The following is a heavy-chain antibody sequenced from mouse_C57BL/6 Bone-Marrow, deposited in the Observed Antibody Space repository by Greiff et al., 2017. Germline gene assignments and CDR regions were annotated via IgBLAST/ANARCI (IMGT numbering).Heavy chain of an antibody. D-gene: IGHD1-1*01. CDR2: ISSGGSYT. CDR3: ATLRGAY. V-gene: IGHV5-6*01. CDR1: GFTFSSYG. Sequence: EVQGVESGGDLVKPGGSLKLSCAASGFTFSSYGMSWVRQTPDKRLEWVATISSGGSYTYSPDSVKGRFTISSDNAKNTLYLQMSSLKSEDTAMYYCATLRGAYWGQGTLVTVSA. J-gene: IGHJ3*01.